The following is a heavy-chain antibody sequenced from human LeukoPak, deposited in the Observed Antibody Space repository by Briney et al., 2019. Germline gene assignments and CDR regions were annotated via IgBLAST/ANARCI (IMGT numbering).Heavy chain of an antibody. CDR2: VYYSGST. J-gene: IGHJ4*02. CDR3: ARGLYNYGPLFDY. Sequence: SETLSLTCTVSGGSVSSVDYYWSWIRQPPGKGLEWIGYVYYSGSTNYNPSLKSRVIILVDTSKNQFSLKLSSVTAADTAVYYCARGLYNYGPLFDYWGQGTLVTVSS. D-gene: IGHD5-24*01. CDR1: GGSVSSVDYY. V-gene: IGHV4-61*08.